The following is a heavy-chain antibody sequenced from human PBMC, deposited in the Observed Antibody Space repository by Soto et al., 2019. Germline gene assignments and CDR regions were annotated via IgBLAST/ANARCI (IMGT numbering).Heavy chain of an antibody. CDR3: ARGRTCTGASCYGGVDY. V-gene: IGHV3-21*01. J-gene: IGHJ4*02. CDR2: ISRDNNYI. Sequence: EVQLVESGGGLVKPGGSLRLSCVASGFIFTDYSMLWVRQAPGKGLEWVSSISRDNNYIYYADSVKGRFTISRDNAKNSLFLHVNTLRPEDTAVYYCARGRTCTGASCYGGVDYWGQGTLVTVSS. D-gene: IGHD2-15*01. CDR1: GFIFTDYS.